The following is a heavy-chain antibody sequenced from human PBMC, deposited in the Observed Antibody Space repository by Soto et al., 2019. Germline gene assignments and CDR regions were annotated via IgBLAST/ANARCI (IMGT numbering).Heavy chain of an antibody. D-gene: IGHD1-1*01. CDR3: AKARGANNWANYYGLDV. V-gene: IGHV3-30*18. Sequence: GGSLRLSCAASGFIFADYGMHWVRQAPGKGLEWVALITYEGRNKYYADAVKGRFTISRDNAKNMVSLQMDSLRAEDTAVYYCAKARGANNWANYYGLDVWGQGTTVTVSS. CDR2: ITYEGRNK. CDR1: GFIFADYG. J-gene: IGHJ6*02.